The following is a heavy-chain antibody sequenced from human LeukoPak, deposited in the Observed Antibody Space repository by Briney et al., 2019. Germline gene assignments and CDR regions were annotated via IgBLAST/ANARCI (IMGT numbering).Heavy chain of an antibody. Sequence: PSETLSLTCTVSGGSISSSSYYWGWSRQPPGKGLEWIGEISHSGTTNYTPSLKSRVTISLDTSKNQFSLKLSSVTAADTAVYYCAIVTTVLMKGEASDIWGQGTMVTVSS. CDR2: ISHSGTT. D-gene: IGHD4-23*01. CDR3: AIVTTVLMKGEASDI. J-gene: IGHJ3*02. CDR1: GGSISSSSYY. V-gene: IGHV4-39*07.